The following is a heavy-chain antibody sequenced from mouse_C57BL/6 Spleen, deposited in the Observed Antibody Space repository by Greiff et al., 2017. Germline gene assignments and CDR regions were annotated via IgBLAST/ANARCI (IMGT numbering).Heavy chain of an antibody. Sequence: VKLMESGPGLVAPSQSLSITCTVSGFSLTSYGVHWVRQPPGKGLELLVVIWSDGSTTYNSALKSRLSISKDNSKSQVFLKMNSLQTDDTAMYYCARHGGGNSYFDVWGTGTTVTVSS. CDR1: GFSLTSYG. CDR3: ARHGGGNSYFDV. J-gene: IGHJ1*03. D-gene: IGHD1-1*02. V-gene: IGHV2-6-1*01. CDR2: IWSDGST.